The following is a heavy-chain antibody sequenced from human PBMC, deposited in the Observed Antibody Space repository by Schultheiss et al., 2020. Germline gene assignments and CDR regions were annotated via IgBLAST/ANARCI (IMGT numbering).Heavy chain of an antibody. D-gene: IGHD6-19*01. J-gene: IGHJ4*02. CDR1: GFTFSSYS. Sequence: GGSLRLSCAASGFTFSSYSMNWVRQAPGKGLEWVSSISSSSSYIYYADSVKGRFTISRDNAKNSLYLQMNSLRAEDTAVYYCARDRSWSRTWDSSGSYFDYWGQGTLVTVSS. CDR2: ISSSSSYI. CDR3: ARDRSWSRTWDSSGSYFDY. V-gene: IGHV3-21*01.